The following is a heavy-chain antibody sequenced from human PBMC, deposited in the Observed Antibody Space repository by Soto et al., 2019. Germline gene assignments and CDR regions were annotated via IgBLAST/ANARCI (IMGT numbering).Heavy chain of an antibody. J-gene: IGHJ6*03. CDR1: GGSISSYY. D-gene: IGHD1-26*01. CDR3: ASNIRPRGSYYYYYYMDV. V-gene: IGHV4-59*01. Sequence: SETLSLTCTVSGGSISSYYWSWIRQPPGKGLEWIGYIYYSGSTNYNPSHKTRVTISRDTSKNQFSLKLSSVTAADTAVYDYASNIRPRGSYYYYYYMDVWGKGTPVTVSS. CDR2: IYYSGST.